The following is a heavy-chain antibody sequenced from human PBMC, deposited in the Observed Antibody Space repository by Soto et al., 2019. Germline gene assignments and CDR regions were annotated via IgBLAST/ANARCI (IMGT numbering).Heavy chain of an antibody. V-gene: IGHV3-23*01. CDR1: GFTFSSYA. D-gene: IGHD3-9*01. J-gene: IGHJ1*01. CDR3: AKDVHYDIVTGIEYFDH. Sequence: EVQLLESGGGLVQPGGSLKISCAVSGFTFSSYAMSWVRQAPGKGLEWVSGISGTGRVTNYAESVKGRFTISRDNPKNTLYLEMKSRRAEDTAVYYCAKDVHYDIVTGIEYFDHWGQGTLVTVSS. CDR2: ISGTGRVT.